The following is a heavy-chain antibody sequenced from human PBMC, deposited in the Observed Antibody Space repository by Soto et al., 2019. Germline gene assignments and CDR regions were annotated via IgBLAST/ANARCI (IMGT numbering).Heavy chain of an antibody. Sequence: PGGSLRLSCAASGFTFSTYAMTWVRQAPGRGLEWVSAISGTGGNIYYADSVKGRFTISRDKSKNTLYLQMNSLRAEDTAVYYCEKTDIDMPKHYWGQGTPVTVSS. CDR2: ISGTGGNI. CDR1: GFTFSTYA. CDR3: EKTDIDMPKHY. D-gene: IGHD5-12*01. V-gene: IGHV3-23*01. J-gene: IGHJ4*02.